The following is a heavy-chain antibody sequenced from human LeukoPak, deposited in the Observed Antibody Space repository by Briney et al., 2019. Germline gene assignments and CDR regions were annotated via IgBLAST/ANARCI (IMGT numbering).Heavy chain of an antibody. J-gene: IGHJ3*02. V-gene: IGHV3-53*01. D-gene: IGHD3-22*01. CDR1: GFTVSSNY. CDR3: ARGGGLGQVDAFDI. Sequence: GGSLRLSCAASGFTVSSNYMSWVRQAPGKGLEWVSVIYSGGSTYYADSVKGRFTISRDNSKNTLYLQMNSLRAEDTAVYYCARGGGLGQVDAFDIWGQGTMVTVSS. CDR2: IYSGGST.